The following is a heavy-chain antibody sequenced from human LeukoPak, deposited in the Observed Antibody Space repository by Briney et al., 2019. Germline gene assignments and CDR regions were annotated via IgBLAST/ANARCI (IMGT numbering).Heavy chain of an antibody. V-gene: IGHV3-30*18. CDR3: AKDGSSYSGSL. D-gene: IGHD1-26*01. J-gene: IGHJ4*02. CDR1: GFTFSSYG. Sequence: PGRSLGLSCAASGFTFSSYGMHWVRQAPGKGLEWVAVIWYGGSNKYYADSVEGRFTISRDNSKNTLYLQMNSLRAEDTAVYYCAKDGSSYSGSLWGQGTLVTVSS. CDR2: IWYGGSNK.